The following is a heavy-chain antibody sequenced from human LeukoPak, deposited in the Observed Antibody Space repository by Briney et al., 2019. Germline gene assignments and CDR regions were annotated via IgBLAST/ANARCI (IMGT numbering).Heavy chain of an antibody. CDR1: GFTFSSYG. Sequence: GGSLRLSCAASGFTFSSYGMSWVRQAPGKGLEWVSAISGSGGSTYYADSVKGRFTISRDNSKNTLYLQMNSLRAEDTAVYYCAKGAGSPWFGELSSDYWGQGTLVTVSS. CDR2: ISGSGGST. J-gene: IGHJ4*02. D-gene: IGHD3-10*01. V-gene: IGHV3-23*01. CDR3: AKGAGSPWFGELSSDY.